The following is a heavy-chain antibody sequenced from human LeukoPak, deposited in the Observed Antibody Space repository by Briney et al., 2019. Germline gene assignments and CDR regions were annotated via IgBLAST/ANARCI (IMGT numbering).Heavy chain of an antibody. Sequence: PGGSLRLSCAASGFTFSTYAMSWIRQAPGKGLEWVANMNQAGNEKYYVDSVEGRFTISRDNAKSSLYLQMNSLRAEDTAIYYCACPRGWHGYGAYDIWGQGTIITVSS. J-gene: IGHJ3*02. CDR2: MNQAGNEK. CDR1: GFTFSTYA. CDR3: ACPRGWHGYGAYDI. V-gene: IGHV3-7*05. D-gene: IGHD6-19*01.